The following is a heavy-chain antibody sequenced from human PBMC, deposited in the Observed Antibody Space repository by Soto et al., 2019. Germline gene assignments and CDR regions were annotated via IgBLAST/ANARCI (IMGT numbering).Heavy chain of an antibody. CDR1: GGSFSGYY. CDR3: ARVLIVRNWFDP. J-gene: IGHJ5*02. CDR2: INHSGST. D-gene: IGHD3-22*01. V-gene: IGHV4-34*01. Sequence: SETLSLTCAVYGGSFSGYYWSWIRQPPGKGLEWIGEINHSGSTNYNPSLKSRVTISVDTSKNQISLKLSSVTAADTAVYYCARVLIVRNWFDPWGQGTLVTVS.